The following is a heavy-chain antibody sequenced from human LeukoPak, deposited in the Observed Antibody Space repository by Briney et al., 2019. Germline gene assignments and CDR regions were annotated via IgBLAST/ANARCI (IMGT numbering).Heavy chain of an antibody. J-gene: IGHJ4*02. CDR3: AKMEPTLNDY. Sequence: SETLSLTCTVSGGSISSSSYYWGWIRQPPGKGLAWIGSIYYSGSTYYNPSLKSRVTISVDASKNQFSLRLSSVTAADTAVYYCAKMEPTLNDYWGQGTLVTVSS. CDR1: GGSISSSSYY. D-gene: IGHD1-26*01. V-gene: IGHV4-39*01. CDR2: IYYSGST.